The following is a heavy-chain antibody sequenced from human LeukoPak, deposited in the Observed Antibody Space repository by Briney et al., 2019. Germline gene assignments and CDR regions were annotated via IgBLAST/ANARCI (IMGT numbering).Heavy chain of an antibody. CDR3: ARGVAAAGSIWFDP. CDR2: INPNSGGT. CDR1: GYTFTGYY. Sequence: GASVKVSCKASGYTFTGYYMHWVRQAPGQGLEWMAWINPNSGGTNYAQKFQGRVTMTRDTSISTAYMELSSLRSEDTAVYYCARGVAAAGSIWFDPWGQGTLVTVSS. D-gene: IGHD6-13*01. J-gene: IGHJ5*02. V-gene: IGHV1-2*02.